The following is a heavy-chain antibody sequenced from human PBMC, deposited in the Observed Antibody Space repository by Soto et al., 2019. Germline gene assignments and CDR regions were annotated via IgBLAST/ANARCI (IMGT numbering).Heavy chain of an antibody. CDR3: AKPTAGSGRRNWFDP. D-gene: IGHD6-19*01. CDR1: GGSISSSNW. J-gene: IGHJ5*02. Sequence: SEPLSLTCAVSGGSISSSNWWSWVRQPPGKGLEWIGEIYHSGSTNYNPSLKSRVTISVDKSKNQFSLKLSSVTAADTAVYYCAKPTAGSGRRNWFDPWGQGTLVTVSS. CDR2: IYHSGST. V-gene: IGHV4-4*02.